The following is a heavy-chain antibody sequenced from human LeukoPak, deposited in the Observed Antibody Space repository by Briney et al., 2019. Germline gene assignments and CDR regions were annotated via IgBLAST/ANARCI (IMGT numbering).Heavy chain of an antibody. D-gene: IGHD6-13*01. CDR2: IYYSGNT. Sequence: SETLSLTCTVSSGSITSNNYYWGWIRQPPGKGLEWIGNIYYSGNTYYNPSLKSRVTISVDTSKNQFSLKLSSVTAADTAVYYCARVRLEDSSSWYSTRGGYDYRGQGTLVTVSS. CDR1: SGSITSNNYY. CDR3: ARVRLEDSSSWYSTRGGYDY. V-gene: IGHV4-39*07. J-gene: IGHJ4*02.